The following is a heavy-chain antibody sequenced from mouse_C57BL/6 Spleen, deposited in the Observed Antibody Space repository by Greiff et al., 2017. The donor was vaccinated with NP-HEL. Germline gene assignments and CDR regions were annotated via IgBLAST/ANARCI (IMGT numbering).Heavy chain of an antibody. CDR1: CYTFTSYW. J-gene: IGHJ2*01. Sequence: QVQLKQPGAELVRPGTSVKLSCKASCYTFTSYWMHWVKQRPGQGLEWIGVIDPSDSYTNYNQKFKGKATLTVDTSSSTAYMQLSSLTSEDSAVYYCARVGDSPGYWGQGTTLTVSS. V-gene: IGHV1-59*01. CDR2: IDPSDSYT. CDR3: ARVGDSPGY. D-gene: IGHD3-3*01.